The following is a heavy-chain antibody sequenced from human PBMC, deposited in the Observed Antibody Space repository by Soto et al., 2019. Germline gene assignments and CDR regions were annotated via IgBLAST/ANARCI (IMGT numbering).Heavy chain of an antibody. Sequence: QITLKESGPTLVKPTQTLTLTCTFSGFSLSTSGVGVGWIRQPPGKALEWLALIYWDDDKRYSPSLKSRLTITKDTSKNQVVLTMTNMDPVDTATYYCAHVNVRNGYDILTGYYIPEYFQHWGQGTLVTVSS. D-gene: IGHD3-9*01. CDR1: GFSLSTSGVG. V-gene: IGHV2-5*02. CDR3: AHVNVRNGYDILTGYYIPEYFQH. J-gene: IGHJ1*01. CDR2: IYWDDDK.